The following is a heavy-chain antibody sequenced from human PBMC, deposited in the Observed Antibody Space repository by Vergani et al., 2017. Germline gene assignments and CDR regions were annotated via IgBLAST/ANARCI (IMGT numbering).Heavy chain of an antibody. Sequence: QVHLVESGGGVVQPGGSLRLSCAASGFTFSDYRVHWVRQAPGKGLEWVAFIRIDGSEQYYADSVKGRFTVSRDNSKYTLYLQIHSLRPEDTALYYCARDEKRGYYASDLPYWGQGTLVTVSS. CDR3: ARDEKRGYYASDLPY. CDR1: GFTFSDYR. CDR2: IRIDGSEQ. D-gene: IGHD3-3*01. V-gene: IGHV3-30*02. J-gene: IGHJ4*02.